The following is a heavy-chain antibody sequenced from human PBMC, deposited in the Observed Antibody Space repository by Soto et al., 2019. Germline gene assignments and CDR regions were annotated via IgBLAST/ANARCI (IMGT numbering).Heavy chain of an antibody. J-gene: IGHJ4*02. Sequence: EVQLLESGGGLVQPGGSLRLSCAASGFTFSSYAMNWVRQAPGKGLEWVSVISGSDGSTYYADSVKGRFTISRDNSKNTLNLQMNSLRAEDTAVYYFARRSSSWYFDSWGQGTLVTVSS. CDR2: ISGSDGST. V-gene: IGHV3-23*01. D-gene: IGHD6-13*01. CDR3: ARRSSSWYFDS. CDR1: GFTFSSYA.